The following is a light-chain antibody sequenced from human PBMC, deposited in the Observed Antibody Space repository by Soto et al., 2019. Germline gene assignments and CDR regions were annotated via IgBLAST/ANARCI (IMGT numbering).Light chain of an antibody. J-gene: IGLJ1*01. CDR2: DVS. Sequence: QSVLTQPASVSGAPGQSIAISCTGTSSDVGGYNYVSWYQHHPGNAPKLMVYDVSHRPSGVSNRFSGSKSGNTAFLTISGLQAEDEADYYCSSYTSSSTYVFGTGTKLTVL. CDR3: SSYTSSSTYV. CDR1: SSDVGGYNY. V-gene: IGLV2-14*03.